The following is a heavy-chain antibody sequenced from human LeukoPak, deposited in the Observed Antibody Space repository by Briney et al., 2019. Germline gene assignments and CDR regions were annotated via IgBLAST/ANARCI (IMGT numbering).Heavy chain of an antibody. CDR3: ARTRILGYSYGQFDY. V-gene: IGHV1-2*02. J-gene: IGHJ4*02. CDR1: GYTFSGFY. CDR2: INPNSGGT. D-gene: IGHD5-18*01. Sequence: ASVKVSCKASGYTFSGFYIHWVRQAPGQGLEWMGWINPNSGGTNYAQKFQGRVTITADKSTSTAYMELSSLRSEDTAVYYCARTRILGYSYGQFDYWGQGTLVTVSS.